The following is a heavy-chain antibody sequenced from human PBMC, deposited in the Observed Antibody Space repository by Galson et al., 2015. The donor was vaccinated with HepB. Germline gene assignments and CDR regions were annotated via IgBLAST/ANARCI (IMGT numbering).Heavy chain of an antibody. D-gene: IGHD1-26*01. CDR2: IYDSGTT. V-gene: IGHV4-59*01. CDR3: ASLISGNNGLDV. CDR1: GGSISTYS. Sequence: ETLSLTCTVFGGSISTYSWNWLRQPPGKGLEWIGNIYDSGTTNYNPSLKSRVTVSVDTSRNQSSLKLRSVTAADTAVYYCASLISGNNGLDVWGQGTTVTVSS. J-gene: IGHJ6*02.